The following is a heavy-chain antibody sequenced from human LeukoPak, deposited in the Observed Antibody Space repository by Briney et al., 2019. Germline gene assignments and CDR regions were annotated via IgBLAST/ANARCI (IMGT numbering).Heavy chain of an antibody. D-gene: IGHD3-3*01. J-gene: IGHJ4*02. CDR3: ARDAGLAARYYDFWSGYYNFDY. CDR2: ISAYNGNT. Sequence: ASVTVSYKASGYTFTSYGISWVRQAPGQGLEWMGWISAYNGNTNYAQKLQGRVTMTTDTSTSTAYMELRSLRSDDTAVYYCARDAGLAARYYDFWSGYYNFDYWGQGTLVTVSS. CDR1: GYTFTSYG. V-gene: IGHV1-18*01.